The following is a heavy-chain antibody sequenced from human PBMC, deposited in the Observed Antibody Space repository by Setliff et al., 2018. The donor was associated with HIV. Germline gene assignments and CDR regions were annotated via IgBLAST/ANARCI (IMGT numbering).Heavy chain of an antibody. D-gene: IGHD1-26*01. CDR2: ITGGGVTT. V-gene: IGHV3-23*01. J-gene: IGHJ4*02. CDR3: VRDPIEGSPDYFDY. CDR1: GFTFVSCA. Sequence: PGGSLRLSCAASGFTFVSCAMNWVRQAPGKGLEWVSSITGGGVTTYYADSVKGRFTISRDNSKNTLYLQMNSLRDEDTAIYYCVRDPIEGSPDYFDYWGQGALVTVSS.